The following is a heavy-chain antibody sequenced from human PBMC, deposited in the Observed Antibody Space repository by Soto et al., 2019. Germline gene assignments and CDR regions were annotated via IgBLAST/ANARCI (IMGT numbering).Heavy chain of an antibody. CDR3: ARDLVSCSDFWRAYNGGYFDY. V-gene: IGHV1-18*01. D-gene: IGHD3-3*01. J-gene: IGHJ4*01. CDR2: ISPYNGNT. CDR1: GYTFRNYG. Sequence: ASVKVSCKASGYTFRNYGITWVRQAPGQGLEWMAWISPYNGNTNYAQDLQGRVTTTTDTSTSTAYMELRSLTSEDTAMYYCARDLVSCSDFWRAYNGGYFDYWGQGTLVTVSS.